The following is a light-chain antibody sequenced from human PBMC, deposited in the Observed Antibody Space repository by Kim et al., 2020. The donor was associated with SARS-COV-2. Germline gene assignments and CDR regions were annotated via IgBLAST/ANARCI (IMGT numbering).Light chain of an antibody. J-gene: IGKJ4*01. CDR1: QGIRND. V-gene: IGKV1-6*01. CDR3: LQDYNYPLT. Sequence: ASVGDRVTITCRASQGIRNDLGWYQQKPGKAPKLLIFAASSLQSGVPSRFSGIGSGTDFTLTISSLQPEDFATYYCLQDYNYPLTFGGGTKLEI. CDR2: AAS.